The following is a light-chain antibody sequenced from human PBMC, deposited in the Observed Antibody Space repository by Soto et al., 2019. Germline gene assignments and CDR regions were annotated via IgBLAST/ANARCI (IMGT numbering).Light chain of an antibody. CDR3: QQYNGYWT. CDR1: QSISNS. V-gene: IGKV1-5*03. CDR2: EAS. Sequence: DIQMTQSPSTLSASVGDRVTITCRASQSISNSLAWYQQKPGKAPKLLIYEASSLKSGVPSRFSGSGSGTEYTLTIRSLQPDDSATYYCQQYNGYWTFGQGTKVEIK. J-gene: IGKJ1*01.